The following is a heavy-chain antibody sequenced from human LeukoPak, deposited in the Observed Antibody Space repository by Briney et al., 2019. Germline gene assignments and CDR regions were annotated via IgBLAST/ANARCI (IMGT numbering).Heavy chain of an antibody. CDR1: GYTFTSNY. CDR2: IYPRDGST. V-gene: IGHV1-46*01. CDR3: ARHQEGFDY. Sequence: ASVKVSCKASGYTFTSNYIHWVRQAPGQGLEWMGMIYPRDGSTSYAQKFQGRVTVTRDTSTSTVHMELSGLRSEDTAVYYCARHQEGFDYWGQGTLVTVSS. J-gene: IGHJ4*02.